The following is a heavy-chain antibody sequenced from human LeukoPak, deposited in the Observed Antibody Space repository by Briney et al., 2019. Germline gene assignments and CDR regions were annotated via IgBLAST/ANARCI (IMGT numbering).Heavy chain of an antibody. J-gene: IGHJ4*02. V-gene: IGHV3-66*01. CDR2: IYTGGST. Sequence: GGSLRLSCAASGFTVSSNYMSWVRQAPGKGLEWVSAIYTGGSTYYAGSVKGRFTISRDNSKNTLYLQMNSLRAEDTAVYYCARILYYYDSSGYYYYWGQGTLVTVSS. CDR3: ARILYYYDSSGYYYY. D-gene: IGHD3-22*01. CDR1: GFTVSSNY.